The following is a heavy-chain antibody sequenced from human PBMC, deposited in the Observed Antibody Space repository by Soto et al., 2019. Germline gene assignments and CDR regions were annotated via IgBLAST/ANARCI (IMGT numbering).Heavy chain of an antibody. CDR1: GYTFTSYA. CDR3: AREGRYGDYSDY. V-gene: IGHV1-3*01. D-gene: IGHD4-17*01. CDR2: IDAGNGNT. J-gene: IGHJ4*02. Sequence: QVQPVQSGAEVKKPGASVKVSCKASGYTFTSYAIHWVRQAPGQRLEWMGWIDAGNGNTKYSQKFQGRVTITRDTSARTAYMELSSLRSEDTAVYYCAREGRYGDYSDYWGQGTLVTVSS.